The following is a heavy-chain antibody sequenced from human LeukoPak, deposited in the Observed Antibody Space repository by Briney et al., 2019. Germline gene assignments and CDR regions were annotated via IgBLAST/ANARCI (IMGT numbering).Heavy chain of an antibody. Sequence: GALRLSCAASGFTVSSNYMSWVRQAPGKGLEWVSVIYSGGSTYYADSVKGRFTISRDNSKNTLYLQMNSLRAEDTAVYYCAKDSKTYSGSYGVDYWGQGTLVTVSS. J-gene: IGHJ4*02. CDR3: AKDSKTYSGSYGVDY. CDR2: IYSGGST. V-gene: IGHV3-53*01. D-gene: IGHD1-26*01. CDR1: GFTVSSNY.